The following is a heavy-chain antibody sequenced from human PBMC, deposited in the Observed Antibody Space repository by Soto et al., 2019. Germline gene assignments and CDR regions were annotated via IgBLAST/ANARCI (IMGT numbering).Heavy chain of an antibody. J-gene: IGHJ2*01. V-gene: IGHV4-59*08. CDR3: ARHLHHYGDYEAHGWYVYWYFAL. CDR2: IYYSGST. Sequence: QVQLQESGPGLVKPSETLSLTCTVSGGSISSYYWSWIRQHPGKGPEWFGYIYYSGSTNYNPSLKGPDTLSVATSRIQFSLQLRFVAAADAAVYYCARHLHHYGDYEAHGWYVYWYFALWGRGTLVTVS. D-gene: IGHD4-17*01. CDR1: GGSISSYY.